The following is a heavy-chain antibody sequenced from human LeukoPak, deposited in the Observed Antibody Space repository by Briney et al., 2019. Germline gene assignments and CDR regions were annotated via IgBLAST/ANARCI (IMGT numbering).Heavy chain of an antibody. J-gene: IGHJ5*02. V-gene: IGHV1-69*13. CDR2: GNPIFATA. CDR1: GGTVSNYA. Sequence: SVKVSCKASGGTVSNYAITWVRPAPGQGQEWVGGGNPIFATADYAQKFPGSVTITADEYTSTAYMDLSSLRSEDTAVYYCARGHIVVVTADWFDPWGQGTLVTVSS. CDR3: ARGHIVVVTADWFDP. D-gene: IGHD2-21*02.